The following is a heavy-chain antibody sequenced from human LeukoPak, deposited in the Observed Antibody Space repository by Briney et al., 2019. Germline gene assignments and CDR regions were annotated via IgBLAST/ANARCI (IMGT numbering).Heavy chain of an antibody. CDR1: GGSISCYY. J-gene: IGHJ3*02. CDR3: ARDPLHNWNPDAFDI. D-gene: IGHD1-20*01. Sequence: PSETLSLTCTVSGGSISCYYWSWIRQAPGKGLEWIGYIYYTGNTNYNPSLKSRVTISVDTSKNQFSLRLSSVTAADTAVYYCARDPLHNWNPDAFDIWGQGTMVTVSS. CDR2: IYYTGNT. V-gene: IGHV4-59*01.